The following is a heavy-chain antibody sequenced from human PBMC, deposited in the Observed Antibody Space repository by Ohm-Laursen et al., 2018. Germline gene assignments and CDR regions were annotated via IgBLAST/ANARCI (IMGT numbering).Heavy chain of an antibody. V-gene: IGHV1-46*01. J-gene: IGHJ6*02. Sequence: SVKVSCKASGYTFTSYYMHWVRQAPGQGLEWMGLINPSGGSTSYAQKFQGRVTMTRDTSTSTVYMELSSLRSEDTAVYYCAREDWNHSDGTDVWGQGTTVTVSS. D-gene: IGHD1-1*01. CDR1: GYTFTSYY. CDR2: INPSGGST. CDR3: AREDWNHSDGTDV.